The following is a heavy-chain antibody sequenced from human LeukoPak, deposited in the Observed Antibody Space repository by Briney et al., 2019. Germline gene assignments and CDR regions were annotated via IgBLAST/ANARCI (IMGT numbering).Heavy chain of an antibody. CDR1: GGPISSGSYY. CDR2: IYTSGST. J-gene: IGHJ4*02. D-gene: IGHD4-17*01. CDR3: ARDRGAYGDYQFDY. V-gene: IGHV4-61*02. Sequence: PSETLSLTCTVSGGPISSGSYYWSWIRQPAGKGLEWIGRIYTSGSTNYNPSLKSRVTISVDTSENQFSLKLSSVTAADTAVYYCARDRGAYGDYQFDYWGQGTLVTVSS.